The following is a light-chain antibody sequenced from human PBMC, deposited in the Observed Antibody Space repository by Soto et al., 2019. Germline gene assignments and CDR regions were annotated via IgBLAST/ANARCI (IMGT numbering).Light chain of an antibody. CDR2: DVS. V-gene: IGLV2-11*01. Sequence: QSALTQPRSVSGSPGQSVTISCTGTSSDGGGYNYVSWYQQHPGKAPKLMIYDVSKRPSGVPDRFSGSKSGNTASLTISGRQAEDEADYYCCSYAGSFYVFGTGTKLTVL. J-gene: IGLJ1*01. CDR3: CSYAGSFYV. CDR1: SSDGGGYNY.